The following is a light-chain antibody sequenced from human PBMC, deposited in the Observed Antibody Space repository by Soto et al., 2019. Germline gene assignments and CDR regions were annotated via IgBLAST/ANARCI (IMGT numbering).Light chain of an antibody. CDR1: QTVSSSY. V-gene: IGKV3-20*01. J-gene: IGKJ4*01. CDR3: QQYGSSLI. Sequence: EIGLTQSPGTLSLPPGERATLSCRASQTVSSSYLAWYQQKPGQAPRLLIYGASSRATGIPDRFSGSGSGTDFTLTISRLEPEDFAVYYCQQYGSSLIFGGGTKVEIK. CDR2: GAS.